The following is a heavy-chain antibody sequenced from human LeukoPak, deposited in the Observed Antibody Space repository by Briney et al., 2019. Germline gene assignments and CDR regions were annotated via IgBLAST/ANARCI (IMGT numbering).Heavy chain of an antibody. CDR2: INHSGST. J-gene: IGHJ4*02. CDR3: ARGPQLGY. D-gene: IGHD2-2*01. CDR1: GGSFSGYY. V-gene: IGHV4-34*01. Sequence: PSETLSLTCAVYGGSFSGYYWSWIRQPPGKGLEWIGEINHSGSTNYNPSLKSRVTISVDTSKNQFSLELSSVTAADTAVYYCARGPQLGYWGQGTLVTVSS.